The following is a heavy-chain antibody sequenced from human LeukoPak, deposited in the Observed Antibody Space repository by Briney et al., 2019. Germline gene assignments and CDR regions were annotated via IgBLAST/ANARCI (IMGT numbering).Heavy chain of an antibody. V-gene: IGHV3-30*04. CDR1: GFTFSSYA. J-gene: IGHJ4*02. D-gene: IGHD4-11*01. CDR3: AKVGLTVTTILDYFDY. CDR2: ISYDGSNN. Sequence: GRSLTLSCAASGFTFSSYAMHWVRQAPGKGLEWVAVISYDGSNNYYADSVKGRFTISRDNSKNTLFLQMNSLRAEDTAVYYCAKVGLTVTTILDYFDYWGQGTLVTVSS.